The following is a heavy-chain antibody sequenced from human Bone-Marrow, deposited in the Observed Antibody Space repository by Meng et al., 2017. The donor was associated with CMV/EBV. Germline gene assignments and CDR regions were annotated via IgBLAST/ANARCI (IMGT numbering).Heavy chain of an antibody. J-gene: IGHJ4*02. D-gene: IGHD2-2*01. V-gene: IGHV3-48*03. CDR1: KFSFTTYE. CDR2: ISSGGGTI. Sequence: GGSLRLSCAASKFSFTTYEMNWVRQAPGKGLEWVSYISSGGGTIYYADSVKGRFTISRDNAKNTLYLQMTSLRAEDTAVYYCAKERQDVVVPAAMGYWGQGTLVTVSS. CDR3: AKERQDVVVPAAMGY.